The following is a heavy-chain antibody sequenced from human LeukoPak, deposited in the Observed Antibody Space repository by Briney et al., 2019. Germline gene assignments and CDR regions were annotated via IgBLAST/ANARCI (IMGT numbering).Heavy chain of an antibody. V-gene: IGHV3-23*01. CDR1: GFTFSSYA. D-gene: IGHD6-19*01. J-gene: IGHJ4*02. CDR3: ARDEGIAVAGTRYFDY. Sequence: GGSLRLSCAASGFTFSSYAMSWVRQAPGKGLEWVSVISGNGDSTYFIDSVKGRFTISRDNSKNTLYLQMNSLRAEDTAVYYCARDEGIAVAGTRYFDYWGQGTLVTVSS. CDR2: ISGNGDST.